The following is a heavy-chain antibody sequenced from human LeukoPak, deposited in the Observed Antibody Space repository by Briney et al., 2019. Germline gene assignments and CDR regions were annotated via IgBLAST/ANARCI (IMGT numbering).Heavy chain of an antibody. CDR2: IYSDNT. J-gene: IGHJ4*02. CDR1: GFTVSSNS. D-gene: IGHD6-13*01. CDR3: AKDLLVASSSWYFDY. V-gene: IGHV3-66*03. Sequence: GGSLRLSCTVSGFTVSSNSMSWVRQAPGKGLEWVSFIYSDNTHYSDSVKGRFTISRDNSKNTLYLQMNSLRAEDTAVYYCAKDLLVASSSWYFDYWGQGTLVTVSS.